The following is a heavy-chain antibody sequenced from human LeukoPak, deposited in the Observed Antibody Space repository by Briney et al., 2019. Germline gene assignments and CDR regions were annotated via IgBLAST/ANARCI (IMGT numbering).Heavy chain of an antibody. CDR2: ISGSGGST. J-gene: IGHJ4*02. CDR3: AKDGRYQLLWDY. CDR1: GFTFSSYA. Sequence: GGSLRLSCAASGFTFSSYAMSWVRQAPGKGLEWVSAISGSGGSTYYADSVKGRFTISRDNSKNTLYLQMNSRRAEDTAVYYCAKDGRYQLLWDYWGQGTLVTVSS. V-gene: IGHV3-23*01. D-gene: IGHD2-2*01.